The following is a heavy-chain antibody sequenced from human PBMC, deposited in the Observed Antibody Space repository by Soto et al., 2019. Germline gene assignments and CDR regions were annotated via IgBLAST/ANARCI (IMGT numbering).Heavy chain of an antibody. V-gene: IGHV1-2*04. CDR2: INPNSGGT. J-gene: IGHJ3*02. CDR3: AREYFFFVVYYYYDAIVI. CDR1: GYTFTGYY. Sequence: ASVKVSCKASGYTFTGYYMHWVRQAPGQGLEWMGWINPNSGGTNYAQEFQGWVTMTRDTSISTAYMELSRLRSDDTAVYYCAREYFFFVVYYYYDAIVIWGQGTMVT. D-gene: IGHD3-22*01.